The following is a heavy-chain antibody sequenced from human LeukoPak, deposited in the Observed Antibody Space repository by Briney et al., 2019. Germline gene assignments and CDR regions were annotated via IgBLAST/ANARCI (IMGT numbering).Heavy chain of an antibody. J-gene: IGHJ4*02. CDR1: GYTFTGYY. CDR2: INPSSGGT. V-gene: IGHV1-2*02. D-gene: IGHD2-15*01. CDR3: ASSVVAATSEGY. Sequence: ASVKVSCKASGYTFTGYYMHWVRQAPGQGLEWMGWINPSSGGTNYAQKFQGRVTMTRDTSISTAYMELSRLRSDDTAVYYCASSVVAATSEGYWGQGTLVTVSS.